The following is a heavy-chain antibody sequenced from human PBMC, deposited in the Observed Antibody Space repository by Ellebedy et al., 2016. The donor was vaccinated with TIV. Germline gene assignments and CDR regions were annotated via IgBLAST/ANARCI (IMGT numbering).Heavy chain of an antibody. CDR2: IYYSGNT. CDR3: ARGTFEGILDS. Sequence: GSLRLSXNVSGDSMNNYYWSWIRQSPGKGLEWIGNIYYSGNTKYNPSLKSRVTISVDTSKNQFSLKLRSVTAADTAVYYCARGTFEGILDSWGHGTLATVSS. D-gene: IGHD3-16*01. V-gene: IGHV4-59*12. J-gene: IGHJ5*01. CDR1: GDSMNNYY.